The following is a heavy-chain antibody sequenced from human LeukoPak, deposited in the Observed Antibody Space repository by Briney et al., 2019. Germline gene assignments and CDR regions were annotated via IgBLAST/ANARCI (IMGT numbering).Heavy chain of an antibody. CDR2: IKSETDGGTT. Sequence: GGSLRLSCAASGLTFNNTWMSWVRLAPGKGLEWVGRIKSETDGGTTEYAAPVKGRFTISRDDSENTLFLQMNSLKTEDTALYYCATTWSTRKCFDYWGRGTMVTVPS. CDR1: GLTFNNTW. CDR3: ATTWSTRKCFDY. J-gene: IGHJ4*02. D-gene: IGHD2-2*01. V-gene: IGHV3-15*01.